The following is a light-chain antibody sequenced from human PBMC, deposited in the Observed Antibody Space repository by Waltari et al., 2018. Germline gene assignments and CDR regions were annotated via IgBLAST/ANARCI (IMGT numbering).Light chain of an antibody. Sequence: QSVLTQPPSVSEAPRQRVTISCSGSSSNIGTHAVNWYQQLPGKAPKLLIYYDDLLPSGVSDRFSGPKSGTSASLAISGLQSEDEADYYCAAWDDSLNGQVFGGGTKLTVL. CDR3: AAWDDSLNGQV. CDR1: SSNIGTHA. V-gene: IGLV1-36*01. CDR2: YDD. J-gene: IGLJ2*01.